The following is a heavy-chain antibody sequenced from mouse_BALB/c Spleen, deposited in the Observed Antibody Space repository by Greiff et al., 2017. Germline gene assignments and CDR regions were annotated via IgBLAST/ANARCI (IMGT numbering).Heavy chain of an antibody. V-gene: IGHV1-82*01. CDR3: ARERAGSFAY. J-gene: IGHJ3*01. CDR2: IYPGDGDT. CDR1: GYAFSSSW. Sequence: QVQLQQSGPELVKPGASVKISCKASGYAFSSSWMNWVKQRPGQGLEWIGRIYPGDGDTNYNGKFKGKATLTADKSSSTAYMQLSSLTSVDSAVYFCARERAGSFAYWGQGTLVTVSA. D-gene: IGHD4-1*01.